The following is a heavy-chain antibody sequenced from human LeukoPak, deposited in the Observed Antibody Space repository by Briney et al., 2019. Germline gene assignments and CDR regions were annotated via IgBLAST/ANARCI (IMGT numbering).Heavy chain of an antibody. CDR2: INPNSGGR. J-gene: IGHJ6*03. D-gene: IGHD3-10*01. CDR3: ARCEGMVRGPYYYYYYMDV. Sequence: ASVKVSCKASGYTFTGYYMHWVRQAPGQGLEWMGWINPNSGGRNYAQKFQGRVTMTRDTSISTAYMELSRLRSDDTAVYYCARCEGMVRGPYYYYYYMDVWGKGTTVTVSS. V-gene: IGHV1-2*02. CDR1: GYTFTGYY.